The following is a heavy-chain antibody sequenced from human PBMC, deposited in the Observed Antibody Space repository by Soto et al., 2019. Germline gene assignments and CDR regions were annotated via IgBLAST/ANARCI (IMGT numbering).Heavy chain of an antibody. D-gene: IGHD3-16*01. CDR2: IYYSGST. V-gene: IGHV4-59*08. Sequence: SGTLCLTCTVSGGSISSYYWSWIRQPPGKGLELIGYIYYSGSTNYNPSLKSRVTISVDTSKNQFSLKLSSVTAADTAVYYCARLGAQEIEPWGQGTLVTVSS. J-gene: IGHJ5*02. CDR1: GGSISSYY. CDR3: ARLGAQEIEP.